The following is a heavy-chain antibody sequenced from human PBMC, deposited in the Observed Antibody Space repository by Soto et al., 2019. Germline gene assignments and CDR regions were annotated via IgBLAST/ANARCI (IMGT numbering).Heavy chain of an antibody. CDR1: GYTFTSYD. J-gene: IGHJ6*02. Sequence: QVQLVQSGAEVKKPGASVKVSCKASGYTFTSYDINWVRQATGQGLEWMGWMNPNSANTGYAQKFQGRVTMTRNTSISTDHMERSSRRSEDSAVYYCAREGVRGMDDWGQGTTVTVSS. CDR2: MNPNSANT. D-gene: IGHD3-16*01. CDR3: AREGVRGMDD. V-gene: IGHV1-8*01.